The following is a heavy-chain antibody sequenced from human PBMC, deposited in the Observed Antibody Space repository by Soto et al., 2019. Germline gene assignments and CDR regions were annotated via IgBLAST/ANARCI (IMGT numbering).Heavy chain of an antibody. CDR3: ARLRNSGSSWFDY. D-gene: IGHD6-13*01. J-gene: IGHJ4*02. CDR2: IYYSGST. Sequence: SSETLSLTCTVSGGSISSSSYYWGWIRQPPGKGLEWIGSIYYSGSTYYNPSLKSRVTISVDTSKNQFSLKLSSVTAADTAVYYCARLRNSGSSWFDYWGQGTLVTVSS. V-gene: IGHV4-39*01. CDR1: GGSISSSSYY.